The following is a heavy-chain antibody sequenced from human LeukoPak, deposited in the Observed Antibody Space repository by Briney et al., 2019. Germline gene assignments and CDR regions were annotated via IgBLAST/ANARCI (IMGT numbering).Heavy chain of an antibody. D-gene: IGHD3-22*01. CDR1: GFTFSDYY. CDR2: IRISGSVI. J-gene: IGHJ4*02. CDR3: ARDWTYYYNGGGYYYDY. Sequence: GGSLRLSCAASGFTFSDYYMSWIRQAPGKGLEWISYIRISGSVIYYADSVKGRFSISRDNAKNSLYLQMNNLRAEDTAIYYCARDWTYYYNGGGYYYDYWGLGTLVTVSS. V-gene: IGHV3-11*01.